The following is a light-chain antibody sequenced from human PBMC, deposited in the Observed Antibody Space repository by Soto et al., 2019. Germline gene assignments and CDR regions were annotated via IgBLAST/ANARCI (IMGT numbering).Light chain of an antibody. CDR3: SSYTSSSTL. CDR2: DVS. J-gene: IGLJ1*01. Sequence: QSALTQPASLSGPPGQSITISCTGTSSDVGGYNYVSWYQQHPGKAPKLMIYDVSNRPSGVSNRFSGSKSGNTASLTISGLQAEDEADYYCSSYTSSSTLFGTGTKVTVL. CDR1: SSDVGGYNY. V-gene: IGLV2-14*01.